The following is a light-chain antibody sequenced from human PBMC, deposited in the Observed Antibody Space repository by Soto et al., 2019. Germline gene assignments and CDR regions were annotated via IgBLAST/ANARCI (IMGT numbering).Light chain of an antibody. CDR1: QNISTS. J-gene: IGKJ2*01. CDR3: QKSSSIPYT. CDR2: AAS. Sequence: DIQMTQSPSSLSASVGDRVTITCRASQNISTSLNWYQQNPGKAPKLLIYAASNLQNGVPSRFSGSVSGTDFTLTISSLQPEDFATYYGQKSSSIPYTFGQGTKLEIK. V-gene: IGKV1-39*01.